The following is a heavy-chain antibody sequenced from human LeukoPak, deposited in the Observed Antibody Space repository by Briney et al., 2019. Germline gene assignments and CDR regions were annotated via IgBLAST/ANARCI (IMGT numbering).Heavy chain of an antibody. Sequence: SETLSLTCTVSGVSISSSNSYWGWIRQPPGKGLEWIGSIYYSGNTYYNASLKSQVSISIDTSKNQFSLNLSSVTAADTAVYYCARHMLGGKRSFDSWGQGTLVTVSS. V-gene: IGHV4-39*01. CDR3: ARHMLGGKRSFDS. J-gene: IGHJ4*02. CDR1: GVSISSSNSY. D-gene: IGHD4-23*01. CDR2: IYYSGNT.